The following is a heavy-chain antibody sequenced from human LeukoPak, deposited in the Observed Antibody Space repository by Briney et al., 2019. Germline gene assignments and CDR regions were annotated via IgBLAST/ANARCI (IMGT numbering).Heavy chain of an antibody. CDR2: ISAYNGNT. CDR1: GYTFTSYG. V-gene: IGHV1-18*01. Sequence: ASVTVSCTASGYTFTSYGISWVRQAPGQGLEWMGWISAYNGNTNYAQKLQGRVTMTTDTSTSTAYMELRSLRSDDTAVYYCARGPKYYDFWSGNFDYWGQGTLVTVSS. CDR3: ARGPKYYDFWSGNFDY. J-gene: IGHJ4*02. D-gene: IGHD3-3*01.